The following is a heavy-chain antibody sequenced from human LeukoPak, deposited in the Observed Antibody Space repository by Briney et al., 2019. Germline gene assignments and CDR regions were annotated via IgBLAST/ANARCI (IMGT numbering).Heavy chain of an antibody. D-gene: IGHD3-9*01. Sequence: PSETLSLTCTVSGGSISSGGYYWSWIRQHRGKGLEWIGYIYYSGSTYYNPSLKSRVTISVDTSKNQFSLKLSSVTAADTAVYYCARPSAGILTGYFDAFDIWGQGTMVTVSS. J-gene: IGHJ3*02. CDR2: IYYSGST. CDR3: ARPSAGILTGYFDAFDI. V-gene: IGHV4-31*03. CDR1: GGSISSGGYY.